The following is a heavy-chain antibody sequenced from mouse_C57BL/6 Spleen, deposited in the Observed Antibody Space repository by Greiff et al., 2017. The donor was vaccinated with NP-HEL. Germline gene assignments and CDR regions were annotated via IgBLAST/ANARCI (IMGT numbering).Heavy chain of an antibody. V-gene: IGHV1-18*01. CDR2: INPNNGGT. CDR3: ARSPRGYYDYDIGYYYAMDY. D-gene: IGHD2-4*01. CDR1: GYTFTDYN. J-gene: IGHJ4*01. Sequence: EVQLQQSGPELVKPGASVKIPCKASGYTFTDYNMDWVKQSHGKSLEWIGDINPNNGGTIYNQKFKGKATLTVDKSSSTAYMELRSLTSEDTAVYYCARSPRGYYDYDIGYYYAMDYWGQGTSVTVSS.